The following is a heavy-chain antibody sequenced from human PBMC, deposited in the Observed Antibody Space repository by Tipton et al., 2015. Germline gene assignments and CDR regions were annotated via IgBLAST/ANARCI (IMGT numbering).Heavy chain of an antibody. D-gene: IGHD3-3*01. V-gene: IGHV4-39*07. CDR1: GGSISSSSYY. J-gene: IGHJ4*02. CDR2: VHYSGST. Sequence: LRLSCTVSGGSISSSSYYWGWIRQPPGKGLEWIGSVHYSGSTYYNPSLKSRVTISVDTSKNQFSLKLSSVTAADTAVYYCAGHYDFWSGYLDYWGQGTLVTVSS. CDR3: AGHYDFWSGYLDY.